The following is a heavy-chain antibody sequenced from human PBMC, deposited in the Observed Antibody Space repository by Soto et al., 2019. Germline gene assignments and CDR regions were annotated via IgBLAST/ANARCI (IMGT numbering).Heavy chain of an antibody. CDR2: ISGSSSYI. Sequence: EVQLVESGGGLVKPGGSLRLSCGASGFTFSRYTMNWVRQAPGKGLEWVSSISGSSSYIYYADSVKGRFTISRDNAKNSLYLQMNSLRAEDTAVYYCARDCGYCSGSGTFEIWGQGTMVTVSS. J-gene: IGHJ3*02. CDR3: ARDCGYCSGSGTFEI. CDR1: GFTFSRYT. D-gene: IGHD2-15*01. V-gene: IGHV3-21*06.